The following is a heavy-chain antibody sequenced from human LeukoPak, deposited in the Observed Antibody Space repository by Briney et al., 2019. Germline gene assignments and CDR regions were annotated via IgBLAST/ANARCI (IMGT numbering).Heavy chain of an antibody. Sequence: GGSLRLSCAASGFTFSSYWMSWVRQAPGKGLEWVANIKQDGSEKYYVDSVKGRFTISRDNAKNSLYLQMNSLRAEDTAVYYCARERIAAAGTTPYYFDYWGQGTLVTVSS. D-gene: IGHD6-13*01. CDR2: IKQDGSEK. V-gene: IGHV3-7*03. J-gene: IGHJ4*02. CDR3: ARERIAAAGTTPYYFDY. CDR1: GFTFSSYW.